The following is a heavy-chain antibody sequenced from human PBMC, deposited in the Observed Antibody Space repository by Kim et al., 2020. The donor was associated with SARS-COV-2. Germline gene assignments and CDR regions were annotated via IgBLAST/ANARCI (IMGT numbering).Heavy chain of an antibody. CDR3: ARSPETPYFDY. Sequence: YYADSVSGRVTISRDNYRNTLYLQMNSLRAENTAVYYCARSPETPYFDYWGQGTLVTVSS. V-gene: IGHV3-30*01. J-gene: IGHJ4*02. D-gene: IGHD2-15*01.